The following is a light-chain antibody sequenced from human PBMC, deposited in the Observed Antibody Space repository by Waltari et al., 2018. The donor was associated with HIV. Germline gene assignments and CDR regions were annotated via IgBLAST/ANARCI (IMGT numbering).Light chain of an antibody. V-gene: IGKV1-5*03. CDR3: QQYDSYPYT. CDR1: QSISSW. Sequence: DIKMTQSPSTLSASVGDRVTITCRASQSISSWLAWYQQKPGKAPKLLIYKATNLESGVPSRFSGSGSGTEFTLTISSLQPDDFATYYCQQYDSYPYTFGQGTKLEIK. J-gene: IGKJ2*01. CDR2: KAT.